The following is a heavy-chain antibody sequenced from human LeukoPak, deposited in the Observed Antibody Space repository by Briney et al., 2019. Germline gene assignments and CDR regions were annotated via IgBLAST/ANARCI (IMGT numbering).Heavy chain of an antibody. CDR1: GFTFTYYG. CDR3: AKVKGQYSFHYYYGMDV. J-gene: IGHJ6*02. Sequence: GGSLRLSCAASGFTFTYYGMSWVRQAPGKGLEWVSTVSHSGDSTYYADSVKGRFTISRDNSENTLFLQMNSLRAEDTALYYCAKVKGQYSFHYYYGMDVWGQGTTVTVSS. V-gene: IGHV3-23*01. CDR2: VSHSGDST. D-gene: IGHD5-12*01.